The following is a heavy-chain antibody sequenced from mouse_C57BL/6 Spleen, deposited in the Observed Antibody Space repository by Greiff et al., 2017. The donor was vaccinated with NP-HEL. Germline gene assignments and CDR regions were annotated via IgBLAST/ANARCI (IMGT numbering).Heavy chain of an antibody. J-gene: IGHJ2*01. CDR2: INPNNGGT. CDR3: ARSGDYDEGDYFDY. D-gene: IGHD2-4*01. V-gene: IGHV1-26*01. CDR1: GYTFTDYY. Sequence: EVQLQQSGPELVKPGASVKISCKASGYTFTDYYMNWVKQSHGKSLEWIGDINPNNGGTSYNQKFKGKATLTVDKSSSTAYMELRSLTSEDSAVYYCARSGDYDEGDYFDYWGQGTTLTVSS.